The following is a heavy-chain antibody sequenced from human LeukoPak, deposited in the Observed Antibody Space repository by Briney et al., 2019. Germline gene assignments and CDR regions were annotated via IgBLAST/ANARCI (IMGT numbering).Heavy chain of an antibody. D-gene: IGHD1-14*01. V-gene: IGHV3-23*01. CDR3: ARGQTGGDLIDY. Sequence: GGSLRLSCAASGFTFSSYAMSWVRQAPGKGLEWVSAISGSGGSTYYADSVKGRFTISRDNSKNTLYLQMNSLRAEDTAVYYCARGQTGGDLIDYWGQGTLVTVSS. J-gene: IGHJ4*02. CDR2: ISGSGGST. CDR1: GFTFSSYA.